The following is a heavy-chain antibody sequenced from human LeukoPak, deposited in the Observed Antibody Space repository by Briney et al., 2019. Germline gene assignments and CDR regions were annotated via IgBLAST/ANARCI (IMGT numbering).Heavy chain of an antibody. CDR3: AREATWGQWYFDH. D-gene: IGHD6-19*01. CDR1: GLSFSNHG. J-gene: IGHJ4*02. V-gene: IGHV3-30*03. CDR2: IASDGGAK. Sequence: GGSLSLSCVASGLSFSNHGMHWVRQAPGKGLGWVSVIASDGGAKFYADSVKGRFTLSRDNPKNMLFLQMNLLTVEDTAIYYCAREATWGQWYFDHWGQGTPVTVSS.